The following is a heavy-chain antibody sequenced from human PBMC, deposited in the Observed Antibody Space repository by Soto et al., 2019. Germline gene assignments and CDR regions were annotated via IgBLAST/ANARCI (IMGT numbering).Heavy chain of an antibody. CDR1: EFVFTNFA. V-gene: IGHV3-30*18. J-gene: IGHJ3*02. CDR3: TKGGHKPTGAAFYI. CDR2: ISFDGTNK. Sequence: QVQLVESGGGVVQPGRSLRLSCTASEFVFTNFAMHWVRQAPGKGLEWVASISFDGTNKYYADSVRGRFTISRDNSKNTLYLQMDSLRVEDTTVYYCTKGGHKPTGAAFYIWGQATIVTVSS. D-gene: IGHD3-10*01.